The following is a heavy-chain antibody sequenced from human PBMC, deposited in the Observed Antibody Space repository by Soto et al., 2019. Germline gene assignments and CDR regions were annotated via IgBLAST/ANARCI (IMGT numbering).Heavy chain of an antibody. CDR1: GGTFRNYG. D-gene: IGHD2-15*01. V-gene: IGHV1-69*13. CDR2: IIPVFGTT. J-gene: IGHJ6*02. Sequence: GASVKVSFKASGGTFRNYGIGWLRQAPGQGLEWMGGIIPVFGTTNYAQKFQGRVTITADESTSTAYIEVSSLRSEDTAMFYCGRYCSGGSCHTLDYYGMDVCGQGTTVTVSS. CDR3: GRYCSGGSCHTLDYYGMDV.